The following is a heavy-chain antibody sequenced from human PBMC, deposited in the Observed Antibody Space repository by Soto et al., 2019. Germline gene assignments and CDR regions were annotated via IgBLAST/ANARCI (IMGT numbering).Heavy chain of an antibody. CDR1: GFTFNNYA. CDR3: AKAGYCTGVSCYFYYLDS. CDR2: ISGSGATP. J-gene: IGHJ4*02. V-gene: IGHV3-23*01. D-gene: IGHD2-15*01. Sequence: EVQLLESGGGLLQPGGSLRLSCSASGFTFNNYAMAWVRQAPGEGLEWVSGISGSGATPYYADSVKGRFTISRDNSKNSLLLQMNSLSAEDTAVYFCAKAGYCTGVSCYFYYLDSGGQGTLVTVSS.